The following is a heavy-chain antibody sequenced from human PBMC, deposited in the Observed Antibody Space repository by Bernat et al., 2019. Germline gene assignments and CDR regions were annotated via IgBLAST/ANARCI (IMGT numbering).Heavy chain of an antibody. CDR1: GFTFSNYA. CDR2: ISGSGGST. D-gene: IGHD6-19*01. V-gene: IGHV3-23*01. J-gene: IGHJ4*02. Sequence: EVQRLESGGGLVQPGGSLRLSCAASGFTFSNYAMNWVRQAPGKGLEWISAISGSGGSTFYADSVEGRFTISRDNSKNTLYLQMNSLKAEDTAVYYCARGRGSGWYSGDYWGQGTLVTVSS. CDR3: ARGRGSGWYSGDY.